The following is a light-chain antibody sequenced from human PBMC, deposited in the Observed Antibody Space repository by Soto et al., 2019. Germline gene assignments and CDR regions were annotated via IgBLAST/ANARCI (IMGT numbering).Light chain of an antibody. Sequence: IQLTQSPSSLSASVGDRVTITCRASQGISSFLAWYQQKPGKAPNLLIYAASTLQSGVPSRFSGGGAGTDFTLTIDRLQPEDFATYYCQQVDVYPSTFGGGTKVAIK. CDR3: QQVDVYPST. J-gene: IGKJ4*01. V-gene: IGKV1-9*01. CDR1: QGISSF. CDR2: AAS.